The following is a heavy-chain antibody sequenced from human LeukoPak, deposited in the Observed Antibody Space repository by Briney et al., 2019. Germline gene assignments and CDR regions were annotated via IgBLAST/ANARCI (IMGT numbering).Heavy chain of an antibody. CDR1: GYTFTSYA. CDR2: INAGNGNT. V-gene: IGHV1-3*01. D-gene: IGHD3-3*01. Sequence: GASVKVSCKASGYTFTSYAMHWVRQAPGQRLEWMGWINAGNGNTKYSQKFQGRVTITRDTSASTAYMELSSLRSEDTAVYYCARDKFDFGVPLDYWGQGTLVTVSS. CDR3: ARDKFDFGVPLDY. J-gene: IGHJ4*02.